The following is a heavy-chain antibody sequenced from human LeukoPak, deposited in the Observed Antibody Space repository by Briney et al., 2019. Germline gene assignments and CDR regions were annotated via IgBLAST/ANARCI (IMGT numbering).Heavy chain of an antibody. CDR3: AKGVTMVRGVIGY. CDR2: ISSSSSYI. J-gene: IGHJ4*02. Sequence: GGSLRLSCAASGFTFSSYSMNWVRQAPGKGLEWVSSISSSSSYIYYADSVKGRFTISRDNSKNTLYLQMNSLRAEDTAVYYCAKGVTMVRGVIGYWGQGTLVTVPS. D-gene: IGHD3-10*01. V-gene: IGHV3-21*04. CDR1: GFTFSSYS.